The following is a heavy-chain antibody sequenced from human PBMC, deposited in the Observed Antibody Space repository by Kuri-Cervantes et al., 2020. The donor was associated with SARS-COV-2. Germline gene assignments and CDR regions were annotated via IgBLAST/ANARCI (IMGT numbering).Heavy chain of an antibody. CDR1: GFTFSSYS. J-gene: IGHJ6*02. D-gene: IGHD6-13*01. Sequence: LSLTCAASGFTFSSYSMNWVRQAPGKGLEWVSAISGSGGSTYYADSVKGRFTISRDNSKNTLYLQMNSLRAEDTAVYYCANSPPEYSSSWYSNYYYGMDVWGRGTTVTVSS. CDR2: ISGSGGST. CDR3: ANSPPEYSSSWYSNYYYGMDV. V-gene: IGHV3-23*01.